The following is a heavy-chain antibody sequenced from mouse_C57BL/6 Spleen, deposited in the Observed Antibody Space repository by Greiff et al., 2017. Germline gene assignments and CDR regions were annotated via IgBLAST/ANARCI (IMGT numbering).Heavy chain of an antibody. J-gene: IGHJ2*01. CDR3: TLYYDYDGFDY. CDR1: GYTFTDYE. CDR2: IDPETGGT. Sequence: QVQLQQSGAELVRPGASVTLSCKASGYTFTDYEMHWVKQTPVHGLEWIGAIDPETGGTAYNQKFKGKAILTADKSSSTAYMELRSLTSEDSAVYYCTLYYDYDGFDYWGQGTTLTVSS. V-gene: IGHV1-15*01. D-gene: IGHD2-4*01.